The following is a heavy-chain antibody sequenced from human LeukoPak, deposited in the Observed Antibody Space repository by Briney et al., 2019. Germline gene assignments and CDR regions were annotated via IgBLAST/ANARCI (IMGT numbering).Heavy chain of an antibody. D-gene: IGHD5-12*01. CDR2: IKQDGSEK. V-gene: IGHV3-7*01. Sequence: GGSLRLSCAASGFTFSSYWMSWVRQAPGKGLEWVANIKQDGSEKYYVDSVKGRFTIFRDNTKNSLYLQMHSLRAEDTAVYYCARVGATIEYFDYWGQGSLVTVSS. CDR1: GFTFSSYW. CDR3: ARVGATIEYFDY. J-gene: IGHJ4*02.